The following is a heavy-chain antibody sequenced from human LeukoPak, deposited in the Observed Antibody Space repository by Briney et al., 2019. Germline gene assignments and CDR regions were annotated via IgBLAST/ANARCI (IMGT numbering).Heavy chain of an antibody. CDR1: GFTFDDYG. Sequence: RSGGSLRLSCAASGFTFDDYGMSWVRQAPGKGLEWVSGINWNGGSTGYADSVKGRFTISRDNAKNSLYLQMNSPRAEDTALYYCARGAKSMIVVVITVAFDIWGQGTMVTVSS. CDR3: ARGAKSMIVVVITVAFDI. D-gene: IGHD3-22*01. CDR2: INWNGGST. V-gene: IGHV3-20*04. J-gene: IGHJ3*02.